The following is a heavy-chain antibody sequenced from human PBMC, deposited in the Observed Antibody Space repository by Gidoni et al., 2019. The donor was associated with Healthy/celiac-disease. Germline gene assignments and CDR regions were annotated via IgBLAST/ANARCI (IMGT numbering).Heavy chain of an antibody. V-gene: IGHV1-69*06. CDR2: IIPIFSTA. J-gene: IGHJ4*02. CDR1: GGTFSSYA. Sequence: QVQLVQSGAEVKKPGSSVKVSCKASGGTFSSYAISWVRQAPGQGLEWMGGIIPIFSTANYAQKFQGRVTITADKSTSTAYMELSSLRSEDTAVYYCASCPLKQWLQPYFDYWGQGTLVTVSS. CDR3: ASCPLKQWLQPYFDY. D-gene: IGHD6-19*01.